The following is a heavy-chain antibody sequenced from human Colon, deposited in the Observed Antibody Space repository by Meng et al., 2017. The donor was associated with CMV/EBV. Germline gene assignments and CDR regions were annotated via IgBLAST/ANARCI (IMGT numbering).Heavy chain of an antibody. CDR1: ITYV. V-gene: IGHV1-3*02. CDR3: ARDYVCGSYIHRFDY. D-gene: IGHD3-16*01. CDR2: SNAGNGNT. J-gene: IGHJ4*02. Sequence: ITYVKHWVRQAHGQRLEWMGWSNAGNGNTKYSQEFQDRVTITRDTSANTAHMEMSSLRSDDTAVYYCARDYVCGSYIHRFDYWGQGTLVTVSS.